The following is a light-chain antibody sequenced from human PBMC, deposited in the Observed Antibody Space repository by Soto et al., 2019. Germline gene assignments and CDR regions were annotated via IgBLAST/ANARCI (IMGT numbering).Light chain of an antibody. V-gene: IGLV2-8*01. Sequence: QSALTQPPSASGSLGQSVTISCTGTSSDVGAYNYVSWYQQHPGKAPKLMIYEVTRRPSGVPHRFSGSKSGNTASLNVSGLQAEDEADYYCCSYADNTDYVFGTGTKVTVL. CDR2: EVT. CDR3: CSYADNTDYV. CDR1: SSDVGAYNY. J-gene: IGLJ1*01.